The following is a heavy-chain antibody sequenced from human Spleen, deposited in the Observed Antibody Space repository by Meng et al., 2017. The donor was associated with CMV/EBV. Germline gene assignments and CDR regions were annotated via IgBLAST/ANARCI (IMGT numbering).Heavy chain of an antibody. V-gene: IGHV3-23*05. J-gene: IGHJ5*01. CDR3: AKGPQSIQINWFDS. CDR2: IFTSGTTT. CDR1: GFTFNYYA. Sequence: GGSLLSCEGSGFTFNYYAMSWVRQAPGKGLEWVSTIFTSGTTTEYADSVKGRFIISRDNSKNTVFLQMNSLRVEDTALYYCAKGPQSIQINWFDSWGQGTLVTVSS.